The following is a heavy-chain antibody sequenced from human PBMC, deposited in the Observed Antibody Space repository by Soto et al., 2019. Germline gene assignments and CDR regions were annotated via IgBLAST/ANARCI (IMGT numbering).Heavy chain of an antibody. CDR2: IYYSGST. V-gene: IGHV4-59*01. CDR1: GGSISSNY. CDR3: ASTPTVAAAGRGGTFNWFDP. J-gene: IGHJ5*02. Sequence: SETLSLTCTVSGGSISSNYWSWIRQPPGKGLDWIGYIYYSGSTNYNPSLKSRVTISVDTSKNQFSLKLSSVTAADTAVYYCASTPTVAAAGRGGTFNWFDPWGQGTLVTVSS. D-gene: IGHD6-13*01.